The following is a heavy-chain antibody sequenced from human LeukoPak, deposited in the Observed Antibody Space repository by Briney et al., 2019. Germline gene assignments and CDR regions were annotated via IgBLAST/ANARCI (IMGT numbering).Heavy chain of an antibody. V-gene: IGHV3-21*01. CDR3: ASRVVYYYDSSGSLDDY. CDR1: GFTFSSYG. D-gene: IGHD3-22*01. CDR2: ISSSSSYI. Sequence: GGSLRLSCAASGFTFSSYGMNWVRQAPGKGLEWVSSISSSSSYIYYADSVKGRFTISRDNAKNSLYLQMNSLRAEDTAVYYCASRVVYYYDSSGSLDDYWGQGTLVTVSS. J-gene: IGHJ4*02.